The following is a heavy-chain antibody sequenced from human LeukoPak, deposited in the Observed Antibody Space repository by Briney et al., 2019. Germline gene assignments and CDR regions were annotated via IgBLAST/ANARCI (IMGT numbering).Heavy chain of an antibody. D-gene: IGHD2/OR15-2a*01. V-gene: IGHV3-15*01. CDR1: GFSFMNAW. J-gene: IGHJ4*02. Sequence: GGSLRLSCAASGFSFMNAWMIGVRQAPGKGLEWVGRIKSNADRVTPDYAAPARGRFTISRDDSKNTLYLLMNSLKTEDTAVYYCTTFYHEYSPYWGRGTLVTVSS. CDR3: TTFYHEYSPY. CDR2: IKSNADRVTP.